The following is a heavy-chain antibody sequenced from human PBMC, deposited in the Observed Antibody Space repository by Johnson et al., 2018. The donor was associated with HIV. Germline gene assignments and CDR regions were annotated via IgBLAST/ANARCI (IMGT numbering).Heavy chain of an antibody. CDR1: GFSFSSYA. V-gene: IGHV3-30*04. CDR3: AKARSGGPGAFDI. CDR2: LSYDGSTK. J-gene: IGHJ3*02. D-gene: IGHD6-19*01. Sequence: QVQLVESGGGLVKPGGSLRLSCAASGFSFSSYAMHWVRQAPGKGLEWVASLSYDGSTKDYADSVKGRFTISRDISKNLLYLQMNSLRAEDTAVYCCAKARSGGPGAFDIWGQGTMVTVSS.